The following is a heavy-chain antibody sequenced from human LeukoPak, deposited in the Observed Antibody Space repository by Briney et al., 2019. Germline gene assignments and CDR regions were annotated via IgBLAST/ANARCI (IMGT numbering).Heavy chain of an antibody. CDR3: ARDRTVDTAMVYYYYGMDV. CDR1: GFTFSSYW. D-gene: IGHD5-18*01. J-gene: IGHJ6*02. Sequence: WGSLRLSCAASGFTFSSYWMSWVRQAPGKGLEWVANIKQDGSEKYYVNSVKGRFTISRDNAKNSLYLQMNSLRAEDTAVYYCARDRTVDTAMVYYYYGMDVWGQGTTVTVSS. V-gene: IGHV3-7*03. CDR2: IKQDGSEK.